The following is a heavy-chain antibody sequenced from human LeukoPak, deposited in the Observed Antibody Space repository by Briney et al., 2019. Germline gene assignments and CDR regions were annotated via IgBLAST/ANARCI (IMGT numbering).Heavy chain of an antibody. V-gene: IGHV3-9*01. CDR3: AKDRGGYYGSYMDV. D-gene: IGHD3-3*01. CDR1: GFTFDDYA. J-gene: IGHJ6*03. Sequence: PGGSLRLSCAASGFTFDDYAMHWARQAPGKGLEWVSGISWNSGSIGYADSVKGRFTISRDNAKNSLYLQMNSLRAEDTALYYCAKDRGGYYGSYMDVWGKGTTVTVSS. CDR2: ISWNSGSI.